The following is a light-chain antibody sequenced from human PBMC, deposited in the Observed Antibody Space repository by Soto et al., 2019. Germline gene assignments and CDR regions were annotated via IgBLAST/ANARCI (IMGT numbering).Light chain of an antibody. CDR3: HQYNSYSEA. Sequence: IQLTQSPSSLSASLVDIVKIICLASQGISSYLAWYQQKPGKAPKLLIYAASTLQSGVPSRFSGSGSGTEFTLTIRSLQPDDFATYYCHQYNSYSEAFGQGTKVDI. J-gene: IGKJ1*01. CDR1: QGISSY. CDR2: AAS. V-gene: IGKV1-9*01.